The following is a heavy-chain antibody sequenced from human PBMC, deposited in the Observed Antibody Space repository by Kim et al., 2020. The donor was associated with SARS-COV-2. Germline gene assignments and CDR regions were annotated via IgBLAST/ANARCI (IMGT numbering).Heavy chain of an antibody. CDR2: IIPIFGTA. Sequence: SVKVSCKASGGTFSSYAISWVRQAPGQGLEWMGGIIPIFGTANYAQKFQGRVTITADESTSTAYMELSSLRSEDTAVYYCAFGIQTYYYYYGMDVWGQGTTVTVSS. CDR3: AFGIQTYYYYYGMDV. J-gene: IGHJ6*02. D-gene: IGHD3-3*01. V-gene: IGHV1-69*13. CDR1: GGTFSSYA.